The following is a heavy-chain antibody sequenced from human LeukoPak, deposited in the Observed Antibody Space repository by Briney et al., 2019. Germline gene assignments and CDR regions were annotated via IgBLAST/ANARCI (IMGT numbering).Heavy chain of an antibody. Sequence: GGSLRLSCAASGFTFSSCSMNWVRQAPGKGLEWVSYISSSSSTIYYADSVKGRFTISRDNAKNSLYLQMNSLRAEDTAVYYCARASSGWYLPDDPDAFDIWGQGTMVTVSS. CDR3: ARASSGWYLPDDPDAFDI. CDR1: GFTFSSCS. D-gene: IGHD6-19*01. V-gene: IGHV3-48*04. CDR2: ISSSSSTI. J-gene: IGHJ3*02.